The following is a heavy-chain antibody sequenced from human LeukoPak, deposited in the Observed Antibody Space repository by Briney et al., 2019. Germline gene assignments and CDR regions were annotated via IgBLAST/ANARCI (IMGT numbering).Heavy chain of an antibody. CDR1: GGSISSSTYY. J-gene: IGHJ4*02. V-gene: IGHV4-39*07. CDR3: ARGLWRLEGANGFVVVAASRLSDSGSYYFDY. CDR2: IYDSGST. Sequence: SETLSLTCTVSGGSISSSTYYWGWIRQPPGKGLQWIGSIYDSGSTYSNPSLKSRLTISVDTSKNQFSLKLSSVTAADTAVYYCARGLWRLEGANGFVVVAASRLSDSGSYYFDYWGQGTLVTVSS. D-gene: IGHD2-15*01.